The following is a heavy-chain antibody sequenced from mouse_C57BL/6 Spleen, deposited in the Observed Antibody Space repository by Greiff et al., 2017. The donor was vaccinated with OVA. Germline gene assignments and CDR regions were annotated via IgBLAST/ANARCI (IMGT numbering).Heavy chain of an antibody. CDR3: ARVLYYGSRGAMDY. CDR1: GYAFSSSW. V-gene: IGHV1-82*01. Sequence: VQLVESGPELVKPGASVKISCKASGYAFSSSWMNWVKQRPGKGLEWIGRIYPGDGDTNYNGKFKGKATLTADKSSSTAYMQLSSLTSEDSAVYFCARVLYYGSRGAMDYWGQGTSVTVSS. J-gene: IGHJ4*01. CDR2: IYPGDGDT. D-gene: IGHD1-1*01.